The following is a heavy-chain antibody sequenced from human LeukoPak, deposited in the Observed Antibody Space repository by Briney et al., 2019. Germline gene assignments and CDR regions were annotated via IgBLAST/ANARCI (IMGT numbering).Heavy chain of an antibody. CDR1: GYTFTDFS. Sequence: ASVKVSCKTSGYTFTDFSIHWVRQATGQGLEWMGWVNPNSGNTAYAQKFQGRVTMTRDTSISTAYMELSSLKSDDTAVYYCARGCSSWLHYWGQGTLVTVSS. V-gene: IGHV1-8*02. CDR2: VNPNSGNT. CDR3: ARGCSSWLHY. J-gene: IGHJ4*02. D-gene: IGHD6-13*01.